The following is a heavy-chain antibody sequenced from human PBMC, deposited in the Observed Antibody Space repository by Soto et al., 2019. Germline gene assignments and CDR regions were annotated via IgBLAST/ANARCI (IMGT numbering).Heavy chain of an antibody. CDR1: GFSFSNSW. Sequence: EVHLVESGGGLVKPGGSLRVSCTASGFSFSNSWMNWVRQAPGKGLEWVGRVRSNSDGGTADYAAPVKDRFFISRNDSKNTLHLQMNGLTTGDTAVYYCASAGYNGGYYLDYWGRGTLVAVSS. CDR2: VRSNSDGGTA. D-gene: IGHD2-8*01. V-gene: IGHV3-15*07. CDR3: ASAGYNGGYYLDY. J-gene: IGHJ4*02.